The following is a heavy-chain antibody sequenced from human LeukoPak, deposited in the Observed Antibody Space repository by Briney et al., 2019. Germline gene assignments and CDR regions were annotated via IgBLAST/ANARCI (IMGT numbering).Heavy chain of an antibody. CDR2: IYSGGST. CDR1: GFTVSRDY. J-gene: IGHJ5*02. CDR3: ARNWFDP. Sequence: GGSLRLSCAASGFTVSRDYMSWVRQAPGKGLEWVSVIYSGGSTYYADSVKGRFTIPRDKSKNTVYLQMNSQRFEDTAMYYCARNWFDPWGQGTLVTVSS. V-gene: IGHV3-53*05.